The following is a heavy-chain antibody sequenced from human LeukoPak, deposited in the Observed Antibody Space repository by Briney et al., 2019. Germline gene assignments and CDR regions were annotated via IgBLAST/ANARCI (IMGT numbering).Heavy chain of an antibody. CDR1: GGSFSGYY. J-gene: IGHJ4*02. D-gene: IGHD6-13*01. Sequence: SETLSLTCAVYGGSFSGYYWSWIRQPPGKGLEWIGEINHSGSTNYNPSLKSRVTISVDTSKNQFSLKLSSVTAADTAVYYCARGWYSSSWYRIWGQGTLVTVSS. CDR3: ARGWYSSSWYRI. V-gene: IGHV4-34*01. CDR2: INHSGST.